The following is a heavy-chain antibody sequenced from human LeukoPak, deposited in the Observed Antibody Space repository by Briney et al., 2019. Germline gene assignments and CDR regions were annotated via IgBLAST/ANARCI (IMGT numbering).Heavy chain of an antibody. CDR2: IYYSGST. CDR1: GGSISSGGYY. J-gene: IGHJ4*02. D-gene: IGHD4-23*01. CDR3: ARATVAPCYFDY. V-gene: IGHV4-31*03. Sequence: PSETLSLTCTVSGGSISSGGYYWSWIRQHPGKGLEWIGYIYYSGSTYYNPSLKSRVTISVDTSKNQFSLKLSSVTAADTAVYYCARATVAPCYFDYWGQGTLVTVSS.